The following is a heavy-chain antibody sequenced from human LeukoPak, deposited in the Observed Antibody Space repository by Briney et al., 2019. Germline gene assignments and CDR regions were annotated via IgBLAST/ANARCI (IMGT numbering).Heavy chain of an antibody. CDR3: AKAPNNFRSGATRYFDD. J-gene: IGHJ4*02. CDR2: ISVSGDST. V-gene: IGHV3-23*01. CDR1: GFTFSSFA. Sequence: GESLRLSCAASGFTFSSFAMSWVRQAPGKGLEWVSTISVSGDSTNYADSVKGRFTMSRDNSKNTLYLQMNSLRAEDTAVYYCAKAPNNFRSGATRYFDDWGQGTQVTVSS. D-gene: IGHD3-3*01.